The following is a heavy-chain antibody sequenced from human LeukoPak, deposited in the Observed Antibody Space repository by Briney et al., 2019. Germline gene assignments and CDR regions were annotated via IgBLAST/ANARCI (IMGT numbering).Heavy chain of an antibody. CDR3: ARASYGDYVPSDY. J-gene: IGHJ4*02. D-gene: IGHD4-17*01. CDR2: ISSSSYI. CDR1: GFTFSSYS. Sequence: PGGSLRLSCAASGFTFSSYSMNWVRQAPGKGLEWVSSISSSSYIYYADSVKGRFTISRDNAKNSLYLQMNSLRAEDTAVYYCARASYGDYVPSDYWGQGTLVTVSS. V-gene: IGHV3-21*01.